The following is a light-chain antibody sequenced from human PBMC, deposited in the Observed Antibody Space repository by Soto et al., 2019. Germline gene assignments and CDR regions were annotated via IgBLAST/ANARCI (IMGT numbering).Light chain of an antibody. CDR2: AAS. CDR3: QQYYSYPRT. Sequence: AIRMTQSPSSLSASTGDRVTITCRASQGISSYLAWYQQKPGKAPKILTYAASTLQSGVPSRFSCSGSGTDFTLTISCLQSEDFATYYCQQYYSYPRTFGQGTKVEIK. V-gene: IGKV1-8*01. CDR1: QGISSY. J-gene: IGKJ1*01.